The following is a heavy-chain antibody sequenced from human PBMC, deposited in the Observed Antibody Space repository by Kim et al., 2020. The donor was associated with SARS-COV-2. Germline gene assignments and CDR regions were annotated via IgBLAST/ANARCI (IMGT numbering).Heavy chain of an antibody. D-gene: IGHD3-10*01. CDR1: GGSISSYY. V-gene: IGHV4-59*13. CDR2: IYYSGST. CDR3: ARERYGSGSYFDY. Sequence: SETLSLTCTVSGGSISSYYWSWIRQPPGKGLEWIGYIYYSGSTNYNPSLKSRVTISVDTSKNQFSLKLSSVTAADTAVYYCARERYGSGSYFDYWGQGTLVTVSS. J-gene: IGHJ4*02.